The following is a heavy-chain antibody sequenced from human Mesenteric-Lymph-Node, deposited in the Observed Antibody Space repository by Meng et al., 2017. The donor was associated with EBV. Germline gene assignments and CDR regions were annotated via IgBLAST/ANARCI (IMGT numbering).Heavy chain of an antibody. Sequence: ESFLTPVTPTQALWLAFTFSGFSCSISGMSAGWIRQPRGKAMEWLELIYCDNGKRYSPSLKSRLTITKNTSKNQVVLTMTNMDPVETATYYCTHRVGYSHDYWGQGTLVTVSS. CDR1: GFSCSISGMS. CDR2: IYCDNGK. V-gene: IGHV2-5*02. D-gene: IGHD5-18*01. CDR3: THRVGYSHDY. J-gene: IGHJ4*02.